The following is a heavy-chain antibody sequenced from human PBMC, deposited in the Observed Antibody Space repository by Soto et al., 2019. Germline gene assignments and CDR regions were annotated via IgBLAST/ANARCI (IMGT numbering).Heavy chain of an antibody. D-gene: IGHD3-10*01. CDR1: GGSISSGGYY. J-gene: IGHJ4*02. Sequence: QVQLQESGPGLVKPSQTLSLTCTVSGGSISSGGYYWSWIRQHPGKGLEWIGYIYYRGSTYYNPSLKSRVTIIADTSKTRFSLKLSSVTAADTAVYYCARGDMVRVVTQVDYWGQGTLVTVSS. V-gene: IGHV4-31*03. CDR3: ARGDMVRVVTQVDY. CDR2: IYYRGST.